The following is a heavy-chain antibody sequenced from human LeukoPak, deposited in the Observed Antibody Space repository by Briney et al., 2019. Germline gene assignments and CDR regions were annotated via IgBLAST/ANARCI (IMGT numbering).Heavy chain of an antibody. CDR2: ISSNGGST. Sequence: PGGSLRLSCAASGFTFISYAMHWVRQAPGKGLEYVSAISSNGGSTYYANSVKGRFTISRDNSKNTLYLQMGSLRAEDMAVYYSARGGLTKFDYWGQRTLVTVSS. CDR3: ARGGLTKFDY. V-gene: IGHV3-64*01. J-gene: IGHJ4*02. D-gene: IGHD3-10*01. CDR1: GFTFISYA.